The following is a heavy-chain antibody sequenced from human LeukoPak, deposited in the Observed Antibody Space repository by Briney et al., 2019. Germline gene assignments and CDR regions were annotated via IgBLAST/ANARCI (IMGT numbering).Heavy chain of an antibody. J-gene: IGHJ5*02. V-gene: IGHV4-59*01. CDR1: GGSISSYY. CDR3: ARGPDWVDP. Sequence: SETLSLTCTVSGGSISSYYWSWIRQPPGKGLEWIGYIYYSGSTNYNPSLKSRVTISVDTSKNQFSLKLSSVTAADTAVHYCARGPDWVDPWGQGTLVTVSS. CDR2: IYYSGST.